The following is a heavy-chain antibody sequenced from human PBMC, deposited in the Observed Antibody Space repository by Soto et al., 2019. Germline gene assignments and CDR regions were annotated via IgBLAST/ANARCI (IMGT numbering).Heavy chain of an antibody. CDR2: IIPIFGTA. CDR3: ARDGYNPTDNWFDP. V-gene: IGHV1-69*13. D-gene: IGHD5-12*01. J-gene: IGHJ5*02. CDR1: GGTFSSYA. Sequence: SVKVSCKASGGTFSSYAISWVRQAPGQGLEWMGGIIPIFGTANYAQKFQGRVTITADESTSTAYMELSSLRSEDTAVYYCARDGYNPTDNWFDPWGQGTLVTVSS.